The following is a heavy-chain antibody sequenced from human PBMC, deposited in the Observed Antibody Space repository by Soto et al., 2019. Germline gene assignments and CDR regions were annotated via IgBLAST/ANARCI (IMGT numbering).Heavy chain of an antibody. CDR1: GFTFSSSA. V-gene: IGHV1-58*01. Sequence: GASVKVSCKGSGFTFSSSAVDWVRQARGHRLEWIGWIVVGNSNTNDAGGLQESVTITRDTPTSTAYMELSGLRTEDTAVYYCAADVGGDNHGLGNYWRQGPLATVSS. CDR2: IVVGNSNT. J-gene: IGHJ4*02. D-gene: IGHD1-20*01. CDR3: AADVGGDNHGLGNY.